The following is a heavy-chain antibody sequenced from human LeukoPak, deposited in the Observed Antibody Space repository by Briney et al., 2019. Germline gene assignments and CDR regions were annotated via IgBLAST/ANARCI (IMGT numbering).Heavy chain of an antibody. Sequence: GGSLRLSCAASGFTFSSYSMNWVRQAPGKGLEWVSSISSSSSYIYYADSVKGRFTISRDNAKNSLHLQMNSLRAEDTAVYYCARDRGGSSGGENFDYWGQGTLVTVSS. D-gene: IGHD2-15*01. V-gene: IGHV3-21*01. J-gene: IGHJ4*02. CDR3: ARDRGGSSGGENFDY. CDR1: GFTFSSYS. CDR2: ISSSSSYI.